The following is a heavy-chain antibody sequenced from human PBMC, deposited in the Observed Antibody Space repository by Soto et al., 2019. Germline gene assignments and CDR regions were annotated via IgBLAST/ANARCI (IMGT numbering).Heavy chain of an antibody. J-gene: IGHJ6*02. D-gene: IGHD1-26*01. CDR3: ARGIVGATSYYSYGMDV. Sequence: TGGSLRLSCAASGFTVSSNYMSWVRQAPGKGLEWVSVIYSGGSTYYADSVKGRFTISRDNSKNTLYLQMNSLRAEDTAVYYCARGIVGATSYYSYGMDVWGQGTTVTVSS. CDR1: GFTVSSNY. CDR2: IYSGGST. V-gene: IGHV3-53*01.